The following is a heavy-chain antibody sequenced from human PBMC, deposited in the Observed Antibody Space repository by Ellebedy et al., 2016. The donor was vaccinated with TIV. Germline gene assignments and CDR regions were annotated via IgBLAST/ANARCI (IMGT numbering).Heavy chain of an antibody. CDR1: GFSFSRVS. CDR2: IWYDGSNK. D-gene: IGHD1-1*01. J-gene: IGHJ4*02. Sequence: GESLKISXAASGFSFSRVSMYWVRQAPGKGLEWAAVIWYDGSNKYYADSAKGRFTISRDNAKNTLFLQMNSLRAEDSAVYFCARDRRNEDVGGRGHDHWGQGTLVTVSS. V-gene: IGHV3-33*02. CDR3: ARDRRNEDVGGRGHDH.